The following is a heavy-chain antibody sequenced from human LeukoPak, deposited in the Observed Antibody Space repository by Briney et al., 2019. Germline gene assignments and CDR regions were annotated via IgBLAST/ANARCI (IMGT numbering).Heavy chain of an antibody. V-gene: IGHV1-46*01. CDR2: INPSGGST. D-gene: IGHD3-10*01. Sequence: ASVKGSCKASGYTFTSYYMHWVRQAPGQGLEWMGIINPSGGSTSYAQKFQGRVTMTRDTSTSTVYMELSSLRSEDTAVYYCARGVLLWFGDNWFDPWGQGTLVTVSS. CDR1: GYTFTSYY. J-gene: IGHJ5*02. CDR3: ARGVLLWFGDNWFDP.